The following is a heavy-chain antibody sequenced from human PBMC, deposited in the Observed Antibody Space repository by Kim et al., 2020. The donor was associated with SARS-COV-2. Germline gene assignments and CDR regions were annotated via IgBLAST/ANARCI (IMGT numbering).Heavy chain of an antibody. V-gene: IGHV3-30-3*01. CDR1: GFTFRNYA. J-gene: IGHJ6*01. CDR2: ISYDGTNK. CDR3: AKDLAQWLASRYFYGMDV. Sequence: GGSLRLSCAASGFTFRNYALHWVRQAPGKGPEWLSVISYDGTNKYYADSVRGRFTTARDNSKDTLYLHINSLGIDDTGLYYCAKDLAQWLASRYFYGMDV. D-gene: IGHD6-19*01.